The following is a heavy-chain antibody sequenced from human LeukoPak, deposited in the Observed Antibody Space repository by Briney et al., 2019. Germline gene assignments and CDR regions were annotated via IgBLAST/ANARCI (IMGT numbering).Heavy chain of an antibody. J-gene: IGHJ4*02. CDR2: IYSGGST. Sequence: GGSLRLSCAASGFTVSSNYMSWVRQAPGKGLEWVSVIYSGGSTYYADSVKGRFTISRDNSKNTLYLQMNSLRAEDTAVYYCARYLSPYDSIDYWGQGTLVTVSS. D-gene: IGHD3-22*01. CDR1: GFTVSSNY. CDR3: ARYLSPYDSIDY. V-gene: IGHV3-66*01.